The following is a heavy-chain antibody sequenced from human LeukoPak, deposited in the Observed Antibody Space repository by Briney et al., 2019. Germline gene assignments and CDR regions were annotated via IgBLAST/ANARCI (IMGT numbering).Heavy chain of an antibody. Sequence: GALRLSCAASGFTFSTYSMNWVRQAPGKGLEWVSSITSGSSYIYYADSVKGRFTISRDNAKNSLYLQMNSLRAEDTAVYYCARDPYSGSYRNYYYYFMDVWGKGTTVTISS. D-gene: IGHD1-26*01. CDR2: ITSGSSYI. J-gene: IGHJ6*03. CDR1: GFTFSTYS. V-gene: IGHV3-21*01. CDR3: ARDPYSGSYRNYYYYFMDV.